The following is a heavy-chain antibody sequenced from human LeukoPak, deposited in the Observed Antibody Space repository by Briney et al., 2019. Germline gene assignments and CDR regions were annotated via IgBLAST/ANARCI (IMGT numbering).Heavy chain of an antibody. CDR1: GYSISSGYY. V-gene: IGHV4-38-2*02. CDR3: ARSDGGEWELLIGRYYYYYYGMDV. J-gene: IGHJ6*02. D-gene: IGHD1-26*01. Sequence: SETLSLTCTVSGYSISSGYYWGWIRQPPGKGLEWIGSIYHSGSTYYNPSLKSRVTISVDTSKNQFSLKLSSVTAADTAVYYCARSDGGEWELLIGRYYYYYYGMDVWGQGTTVTVSS. CDR2: IYHSGST.